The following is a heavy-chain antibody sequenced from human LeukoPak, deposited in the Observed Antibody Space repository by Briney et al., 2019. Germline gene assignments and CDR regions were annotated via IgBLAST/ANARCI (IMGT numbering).Heavy chain of an antibody. CDR3: ARDYSSSPPRTFDY. Sequence: ASVKVSCKASGYTFTAYYIHWVRQAPGQGLEWMGWISPNSGGTNYAPKFQGRVTMTRDTSISTAYMELSSLRSDDTAAYYCARDYSSSPPRTFDYWGRGTLATVSS. CDR2: ISPNSGGT. J-gene: IGHJ4*02. CDR1: GYTFTAYY. V-gene: IGHV1-2*02. D-gene: IGHD6-6*01.